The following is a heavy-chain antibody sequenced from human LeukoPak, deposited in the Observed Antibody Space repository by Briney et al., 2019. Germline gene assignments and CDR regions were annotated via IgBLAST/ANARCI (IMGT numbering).Heavy chain of an antibody. D-gene: IGHD6-19*01. CDR1: GYTFISYA. J-gene: IGHJ6*03. Sequence: GASVKVSCKALGYTFISYAMNWGRQAPGQGLEWMGWINANTGNPTYAQGFTGRFVFSLDTSVSTAYLQISSLKAEDTAVYYCARTIAVAGYMDVWGKGTTVSVSS. CDR3: ARTIAVAGYMDV. V-gene: IGHV7-4-1*02. CDR2: INANTGNP.